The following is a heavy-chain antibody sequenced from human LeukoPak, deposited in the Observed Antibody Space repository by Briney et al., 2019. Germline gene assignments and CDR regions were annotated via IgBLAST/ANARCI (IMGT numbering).Heavy chain of an antibody. CDR2: ISYDGNNK. D-gene: IGHD1-14*01. V-gene: IGHV3-30-3*01. CDR3: ARDPRFPNTGLSAFDI. J-gene: IGHJ3*02. CDR1: GFIFSNYA. Sequence: GRSLRLSCAASGFIFSNYAVCWVRQAPGKGLEWVAVISYDGNNKYYADSVKGRFTISRDNSKNTLYLQMNSLRGEDTAVYYCARDPRFPNTGLSAFDIWGQGTVVTVSS.